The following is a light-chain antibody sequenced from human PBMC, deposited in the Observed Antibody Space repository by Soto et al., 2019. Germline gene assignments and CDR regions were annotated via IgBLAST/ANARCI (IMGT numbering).Light chain of an antibody. CDR3: ASWDDSLGGHFV. V-gene: IGLV1-44*01. CDR1: NSNIGSNN. J-gene: IGLJ1*01. Sequence: QSVLTQPPSASGTPGQRVSVSCSGSNSNIGSNNVNWYQQLPGAAPKLLIYSSNQRPSGVPVRFSASKSGTSASLAISGLQSEDEADYYCASWDDSLGGHFVFGTGTKVTV. CDR2: SSN.